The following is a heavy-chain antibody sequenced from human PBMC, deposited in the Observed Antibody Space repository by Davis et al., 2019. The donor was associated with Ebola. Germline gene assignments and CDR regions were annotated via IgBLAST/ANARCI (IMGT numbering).Heavy chain of an antibody. CDR3: SRGYSPKCRGGDCVNDI. CDR1: GYILSNYD. J-gene: IGHJ4*02. Sequence: SVPVSRQASGYILSNYDINWVRQASGQGLEWMGWMNAYSGNTGHVERFKGRVTMTRNPATNTAYMELSSLRIDDTAMYYCSRGYSPKCRGGDCVNDIWGQGTLVTVSS. CDR2: MNAYSGNT. D-gene: IGHD2-21*02. V-gene: IGHV1-8*01.